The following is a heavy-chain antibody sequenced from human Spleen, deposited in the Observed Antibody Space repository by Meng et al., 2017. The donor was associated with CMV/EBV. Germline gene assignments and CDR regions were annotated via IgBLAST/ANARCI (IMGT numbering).Heavy chain of an antibody. J-gene: IGHJ6*02. V-gene: IGHV3-7*01. CDR2: IKYDGSEK. CDR1: GFTFRSYW. CDR3: ARSDLQKASIDPPHGWVEGVDFYFYGLDV. D-gene: IGHD1-26*01. Sequence: GGSLRLSCAVSGFTFRSYWMTWVRQAPGKGLEWVANIKYDGSEKYYVDSVKGRFTISRVNAKNSLFLHMSSLRVEDTAVYYCARSDLQKASIDPPHGWVEGVDFYFYGLDVWGQGTTVTVSS.